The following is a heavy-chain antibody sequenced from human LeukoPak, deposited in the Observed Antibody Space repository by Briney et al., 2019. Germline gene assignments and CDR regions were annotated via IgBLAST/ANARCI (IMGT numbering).Heavy chain of an antibody. CDR2: IYYSGST. Sequence: SETLSLTCTVSGGSISSYYWSWIRQPPGKGLEWIGYIYYSGSTNYNPSLKSRVTISVDTSKNQFSLKLSSVTAADTAVYYCARPSTSGYSSGWYLGAFDIWGQGTMVTVSS. V-gene: IGHV4-59*12. J-gene: IGHJ3*02. CDR3: ARPSTSGYSSGWYLGAFDI. D-gene: IGHD6-19*01. CDR1: GGSISSYY.